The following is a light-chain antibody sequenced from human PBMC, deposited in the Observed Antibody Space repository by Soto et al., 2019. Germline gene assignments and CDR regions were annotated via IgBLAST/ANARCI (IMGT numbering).Light chain of an antibody. CDR1: SSDVGGYNY. V-gene: IGLV2-8*01. CDR3: SSYAGSNNV. J-gene: IGLJ1*01. CDR2: EVS. Sequence: QSVLTQPPSASGSPGQSVTISCTGTSSDVGGYNYVSWYQQHPGKAPKLMIYEVSKRPSGVPDRFSGSKSGNTASLTVSGPQAEDEADYYCSSYAGSNNVFGTGTKVTAL.